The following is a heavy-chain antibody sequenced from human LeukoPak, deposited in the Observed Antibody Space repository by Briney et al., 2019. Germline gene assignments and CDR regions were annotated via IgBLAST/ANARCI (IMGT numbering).Heavy chain of an antibody. Sequence: SVEVSCKASGGTLSSDAISGVRQAPGQGLEWMGRIIPIFGIANYAQKFQGRATITADKSTSTAYMELSSLRSEDTAVYYCARGRDGYNYGIKGDWGQGTLVTVSS. CDR3: ARGRDGYNYGIKGD. D-gene: IGHD5-24*01. CDR2: IIPIFGIA. V-gene: IGHV1-69*04. J-gene: IGHJ4*02. CDR1: GGTLSSDA.